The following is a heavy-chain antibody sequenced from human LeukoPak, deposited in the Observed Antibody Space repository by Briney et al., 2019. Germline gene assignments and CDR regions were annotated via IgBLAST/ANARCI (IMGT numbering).Heavy chain of an antibody. V-gene: IGHV1-69*13. Sequence: SVKVSCKASGGTFSSYAISWVRQAPGQGLEWMGGIIPIFGTANYAQKFQGRVTITADESTSTAYMELSSLRSEDTAMYYCARGAPESHYGMDVWGQGTTVTVSS. J-gene: IGHJ6*02. CDR3: ARGAPESHYGMDV. D-gene: IGHD1-14*01. CDR2: IIPIFGTA. CDR1: GGTFSSYA.